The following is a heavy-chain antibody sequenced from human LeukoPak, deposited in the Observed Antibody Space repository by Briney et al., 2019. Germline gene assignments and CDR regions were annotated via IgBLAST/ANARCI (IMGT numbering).Heavy chain of an antibody. CDR1: GYSISSGYY. CDR2: IYHSGST. J-gene: IGHJ5*02. CDR3: ARDLSWFDP. D-gene: IGHD2/OR15-2a*01. V-gene: IGHV4-38-2*02. Sequence: SETLSLTCTVSGYSISSGYYWGWIRQPPGKGLEWIGSIYHSGSTYYNPSLKSRVTISVDTSKNQFSLKLSSVTAADTAVYYCARDLSWFDPWGQGTLVTVSS.